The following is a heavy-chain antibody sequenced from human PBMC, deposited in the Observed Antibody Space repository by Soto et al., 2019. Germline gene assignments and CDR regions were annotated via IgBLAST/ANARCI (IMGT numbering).Heavy chain of an antibody. CDR2: MNPNSGNT. CDR3: ARVIVRHGMDV. J-gene: IGHJ6*02. V-gene: IGHV1-8*01. D-gene: IGHD2-21*01. CDR1: GYTFPRYD. Sequence: QVQLVQSGAEVKKPGASVKVSCKASGYTFPRYDINLVRQATVQVLEWMGWMNPNSGNTGYAQKFKGRVTMTRNTSISTAYMELSSLRAEDTAVYYCARVIVRHGMDVWGQGTTVTVSS.